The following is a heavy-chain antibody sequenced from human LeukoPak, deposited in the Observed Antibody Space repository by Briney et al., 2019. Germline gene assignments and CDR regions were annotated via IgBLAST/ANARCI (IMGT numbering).Heavy chain of an antibody. CDR2: IYSGGST. CDR1: GFTFSNAW. CDR3: ARAPYCSSTSCYSNYFDY. J-gene: IGHJ4*02. V-gene: IGHV3-66*02. Sequence: PGGSLRLSCAASGFTFSNAWMSWVRQAPGKGLEWVSVIYSGGSTYYADSVKGRFTISRDNSKNTLYLQMNSLRAEDTAVYYCARAPYCSSTSCYSNYFDYWGQGTLVTVSS. D-gene: IGHD2-2*01.